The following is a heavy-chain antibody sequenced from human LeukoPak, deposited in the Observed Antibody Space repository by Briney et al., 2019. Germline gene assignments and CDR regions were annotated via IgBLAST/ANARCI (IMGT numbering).Heavy chain of an antibody. CDR1: GGTFSSYA. D-gene: IGHD5-24*01. V-gene: IGHV1-69*13. J-gene: IGHJ4*02. CDR2: IIPIFGTA. CDR3: ARARDGYAREGYFDY. Sequence: SVKVSCKASGGTFSSYAISWVRQAPGQGLEWMGGIIPIFGTANYAQKFQGRVTITADESTSTAYMELSSLRSEDTAVYYCARARDGYAREGYFDYWGQGTLVTVSS.